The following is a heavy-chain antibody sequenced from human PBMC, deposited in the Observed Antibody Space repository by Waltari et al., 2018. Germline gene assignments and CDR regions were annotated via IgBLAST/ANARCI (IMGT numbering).Heavy chain of an antibody. CDR2: ISDIGRTI. CDR1: GFTSSAYS. V-gene: IGHV3-48*01. CDR3: ARDGVRALGFDP. J-gene: IGHJ5*02. D-gene: IGHD3-16*01. Sequence: EVHLVGSGGGLLQRGGSLSLPCAASGFTSSAYSMNWVRQAPGKGLEWVSYISDIGRTIYYADSVKGRFIISRDNVMNSLYLQMNTLRAEDTAVYYCARDGVRALGFDPRGQGTLVTVSS.